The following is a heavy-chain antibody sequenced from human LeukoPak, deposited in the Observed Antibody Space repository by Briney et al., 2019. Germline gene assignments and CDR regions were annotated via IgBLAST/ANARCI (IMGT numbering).Heavy chain of an antibody. Sequence: SETLSLTCAVSGGSISGGKDFWGWIRQSPGKGLEWIGSIYYTGSTYYNPTLKSRVTISVDTSKSEFSLMVHSVTAADTAMYYCARRGITYSTSFFDSWGQGTLVTVAS. J-gene: IGHJ4*02. CDR2: IYYTGST. CDR1: GGSISGGKDF. CDR3: ARRGITYSTSFFDS. D-gene: IGHD6-13*01. V-gene: IGHV4-39*01.